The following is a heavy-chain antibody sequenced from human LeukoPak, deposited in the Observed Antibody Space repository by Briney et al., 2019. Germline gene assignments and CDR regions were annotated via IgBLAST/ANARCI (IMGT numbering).Heavy chain of an antibody. CDR3: ARVQHITIFGVAHSDAFDI. CDR2: ISSSSSYI. CDR1: GFTFSSYS. V-gene: IGHV3-21*01. D-gene: IGHD3-3*01. Sequence: PGGSLRLSCAASGFTFSSYSMNWVRQAPGKGLEWVSSISSSSSYIYYADSVKGRFTISRDNAKNSLYLQMNSLRAEDTAVYYCARVQHITIFGVAHSDAFDIWGQGTMVTVSS. J-gene: IGHJ3*02.